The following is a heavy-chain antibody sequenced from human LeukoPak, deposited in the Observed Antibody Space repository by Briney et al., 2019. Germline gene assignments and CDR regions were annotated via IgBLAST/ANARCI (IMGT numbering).Heavy chain of an antibody. D-gene: IGHD5-18*01. CDR3: ATDLRYGSNFFFQY. CDR2: MSHSGTSI. V-gene: IGHV3-30*03. Sequence: QPGGSLRLSCAASGFTFSSYSMNWVRQAPGKGLEWVAVMSHSGTSIDYADSVKGRFTISRDNSKNTLYLQMNGLQTDDTAVYYCATDLRYGSNFFFQYWGLGTLVAVSS. CDR1: GFTFSSYS. J-gene: IGHJ4*02.